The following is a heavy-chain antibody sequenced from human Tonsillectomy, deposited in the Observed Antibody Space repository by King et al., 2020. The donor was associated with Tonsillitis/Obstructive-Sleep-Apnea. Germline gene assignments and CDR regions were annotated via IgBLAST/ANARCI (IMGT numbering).Heavy chain of an antibody. D-gene: IGHD2/OR15-2a*01. J-gene: IGHJ4*02. CDR1: GFSLSSSGMC. CDR2: IDWDDDK. V-gene: IGHV2-70*11. Sequence: TLQESGPALVKPTQTLTLTCTFSGFSLSSSGMCVNWIRQPPGKALEWLARIDWDDDKYYSTSLKTRLTISKDTSKNQVVLTMTNMDPVDTATYYCARIRSTSCLGDYWGQGTLVPVSS. CDR3: ARIRSTSCLGDY.